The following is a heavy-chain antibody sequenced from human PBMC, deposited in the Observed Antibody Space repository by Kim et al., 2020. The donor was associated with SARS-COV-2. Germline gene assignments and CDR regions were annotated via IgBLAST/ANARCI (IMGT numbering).Heavy chain of an antibody. CDR2: TYYRSKWYN. V-gene: IGHV6-1*01. J-gene: IGHJ4*02. Sequence: SQTLSLTCVISGDSVSSNSATWNWIRQSPSRGLEWLGRTYYRSKWYNDYAVSVKSRLNISPDTSKNQFSLQLNSVTPEDTAVYYCARAFYVNDSNRGLDSWGQGSLVTVSS. D-gene: IGHD3-10*01. CDR1: GDSVSSNSAT. CDR3: ARAFYVNDSNRGLDS.